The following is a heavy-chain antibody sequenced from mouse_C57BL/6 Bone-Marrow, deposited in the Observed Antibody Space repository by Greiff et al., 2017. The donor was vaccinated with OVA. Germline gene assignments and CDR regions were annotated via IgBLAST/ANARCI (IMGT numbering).Heavy chain of an antibody. CDR2: ISNGGGST. J-gene: IGHJ4*01. CDR3: ARQPTIVTTRYYYAMDY. Sequence: EVKLMESGGGLVQPGGSLKLSCAASGFTFSDYYMYWVRQTPEKRLEWVAYISNGGGSTYYPDTVKGRFTISRDNAKNTLYLQMSRLKSEDTAMYYCARQPTIVTTRYYYAMDYWGQGTSVTVSS. CDR1: GFTFSDYY. D-gene: IGHD2-5*01. V-gene: IGHV5-12*01.